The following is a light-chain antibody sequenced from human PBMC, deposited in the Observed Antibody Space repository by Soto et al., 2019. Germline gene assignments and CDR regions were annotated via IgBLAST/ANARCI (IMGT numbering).Light chain of an antibody. V-gene: IGKV4-1*01. CDR1: QNLLYSSNNKNY. CDR3: QQYDRTPLT. J-gene: IGKJ4*01. Sequence: DSVMTQSPDSLAVSLGERATINCKSSQNLLYSSNNKNYLAWYQQKPGQPPKLLIYWASTRESGVPDRFSGSGSGTDFTLTISSLQAEDVAVYYCQQYDRTPLTFGGGTKVEIK. CDR2: WAS.